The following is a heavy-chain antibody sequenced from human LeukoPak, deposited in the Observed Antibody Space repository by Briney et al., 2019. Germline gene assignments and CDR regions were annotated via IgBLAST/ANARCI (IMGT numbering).Heavy chain of an antibody. J-gene: IGHJ5*02. CDR2: IYLSGTT. Sequence: SETLSLTCTVSGVSISTYYWSWIRRSPGRGLEWIGYIYLSGTTSYNPSLKSRVSISVDTSKNQFSLRLSSVTAADTGVYYCARHGGGLGWFDPWGQGTPVTVSS. CDR3: ARHGGGLGWFDP. D-gene: IGHD3-16*01. V-gene: IGHV4-59*08. CDR1: GVSISTYY.